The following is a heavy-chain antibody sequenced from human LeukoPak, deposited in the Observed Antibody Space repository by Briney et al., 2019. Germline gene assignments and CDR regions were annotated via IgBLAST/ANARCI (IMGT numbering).Heavy chain of an antibody. Sequence: SETLSLTCTVSGGSISPYYWSSIRQPPGKGLEWIGYIYYSGSTNYNPSLKSRVTISVDTSKNQFSLKLTSVTAADTAVYYCAKVLFSSIAVRPDYFDYWGQGTLVTVSS. CDR3: AKVLFSSIAVRPDYFDY. CDR2: IYYSGST. D-gene: IGHD6-6*01. J-gene: IGHJ4*02. CDR1: GGSISPYY. V-gene: IGHV4-59*01.